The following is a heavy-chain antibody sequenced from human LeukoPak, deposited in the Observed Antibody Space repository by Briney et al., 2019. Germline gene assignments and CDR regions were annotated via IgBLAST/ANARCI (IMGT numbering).Heavy chain of an antibody. J-gene: IGHJ6*03. Sequence: SVKVSCKASGYTFTSYDINWVRQAPGQGLERMGGIIPIFGTVNYAQKFQGRVTITADKSTSTAYMELSSLRSEDTAVYYCARDSSAYCGGDCYSVANYYYYMDVWGKGTTVTVSS. CDR3: ARDSSAYCGGDCYSVANYYYYMDV. CDR2: IIPIFGTV. D-gene: IGHD2-21*02. V-gene: IGHV1-69*06. CDR1: GYTFTSYD.